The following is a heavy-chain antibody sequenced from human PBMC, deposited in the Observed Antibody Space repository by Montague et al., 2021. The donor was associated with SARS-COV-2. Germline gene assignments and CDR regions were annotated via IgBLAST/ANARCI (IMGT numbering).Heavy chain of an antibody. Sequence: NERIYFTGKTYYHPSLKSRVTISIDTSKNHFSLRLSSVTATDSAVFYCARWGLNNAFDIWGLGTMITISS. CDR3: ARWGLNNAFDI. CDR2: IYFTGKT. V-gene: IGHV4-39*02. D-gene: IGHD1/OR15-1a*01. J-gene: IGHJ3*02.